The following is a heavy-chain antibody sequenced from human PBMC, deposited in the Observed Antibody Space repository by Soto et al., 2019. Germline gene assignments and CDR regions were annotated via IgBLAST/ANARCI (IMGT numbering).Heavy chain of an antibody. CDR1: GYSFDTFG. V-gene: IGHV1-18*03. CDR3: ARCYCSVGSCFTCWHFDL. Sequence: QVQVVQSGAEVKKPGASVKVACKASGYSFDTFGMSWVRQAPGQGLEWMGWISIEKGDTNSAQKFQDRVTMTTDTSTSTAYMELRRLTFDDMAVYYCARCYCSVGSCFTCWHFDLWGRGTLVTVSS. J-gene: IGHJ2*01. D-gene: IGHD2-15*01. CDR2: ISIEKGDT.